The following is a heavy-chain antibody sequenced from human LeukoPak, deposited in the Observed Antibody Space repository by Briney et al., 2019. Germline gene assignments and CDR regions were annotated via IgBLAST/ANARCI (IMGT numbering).Heavy chain of an antibody. V-gene: IGHV4-34*01. J-gene: IGHJ6*03. Sequence: SETLSLTCAVYGGSFSGYYWSWIRQPPGKGLEWIGEINHSGSTNYNPSLKSRVTISVDTSKNQFSLKLSSVTAADTAVYYCARREVWDYYYYMDVWGKGTTVTVSS. CDR1: GGSFSGYY. CDR2: INHSGST. CDR3: ARREVWDYYYYMDV. D-gene: IGHD3-16*01.